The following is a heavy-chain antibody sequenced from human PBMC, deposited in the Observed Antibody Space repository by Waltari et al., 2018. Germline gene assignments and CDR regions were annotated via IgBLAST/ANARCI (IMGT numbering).Heavy chain of an antibody. CDR1: CVSFSGYS. J-gene: IGHJ4*02. CDR2: INHSGSN. Sequence: QVPLQQWGAGLLKPSETLSVNCAVYCVSFSGYSWSWIRQPPGKGLEWIGEINHSGSNNYNPSLKSRVTISVDTSKNQISLKLSSVTAADTAVYYCARGRVRGYYFDYWGQGTLVTVSS. D-gene: IGHD3-16*01. V-gene: IGHV4-34*01. CDR3: ARGRVRGYYFDY.